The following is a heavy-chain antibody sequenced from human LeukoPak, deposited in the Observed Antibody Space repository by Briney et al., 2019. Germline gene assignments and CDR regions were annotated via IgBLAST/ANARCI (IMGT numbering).Heavy chain of an antibody. CDR1: GFTFSSSW. CDR3: ARGGTAYCGGDCYSPQNHPPLFDY. Sequence: GGSLRLSCAASGFTFSSSWMSWVRRAPGKGLEWVANIRQDGNEKYFADSVKGRFTISRDNSKNTLYLQMNSLRAEDTAVYYCARGGTAYCGGDCYSPQNHPPLFDYWGQGTLVTVSS. CDR2: IRQDGNEK. V-gene: IGHV3-7*01. D-gene: IGHD2-21*02. J-gene: IGHJ4*02.